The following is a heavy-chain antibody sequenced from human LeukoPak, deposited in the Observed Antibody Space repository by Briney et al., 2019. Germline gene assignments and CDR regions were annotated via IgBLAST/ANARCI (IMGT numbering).Heavy chain of an antibody. CDR2: ISSSSSIT. D-gene: IGHD1-26*01. V-gene: IGHV3-48*01. CDR1: GFSFNSNN. Sequence: GGSLRLSCDASGFSFNSNNMCWVRQAPGQGLEWVSDISSSSSITYYADSVKGRFTISRDNAKSSLYLQMNSLRVEDTAVYYCATGGAATDYWGQGALVTVSS. CDR3: ATGGAATDY. J-gene: IGHJ4*02.